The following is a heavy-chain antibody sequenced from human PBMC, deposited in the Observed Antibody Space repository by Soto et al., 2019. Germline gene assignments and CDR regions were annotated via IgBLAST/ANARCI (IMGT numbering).Heavy chain of an antibody. CDR1: GFTFSTYA. CDR2: ISYDGNNN. J-gene: IGHJ5*02. CDR3: ARDSFPAAGTYWATNWFDP. Sequence: QVQLVESGGGVVQPGRSLRLSCAASGFTFSTYAMHWVRQSPGKGLEWVAVISYDGNNNYYADSEKGRFTISRDNSKNTLYLQMNSLRPEDTAMYYCARDSFPAAGTYWATNWFDPWGQGTLVTVSS. D-gene: IGHD6-13*01. V-gene: IGHV3-30*04.